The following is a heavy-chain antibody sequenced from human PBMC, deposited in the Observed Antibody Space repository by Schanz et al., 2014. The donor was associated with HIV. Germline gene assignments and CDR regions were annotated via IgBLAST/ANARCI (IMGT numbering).Heavy chain of an antibody. CDR1: GGTFRTYA. CDR3: AKARNSALPY. V-gene: IGHV1-69*01. J-gene: IGHJ4*02. CDR2: LIPFFVTP. Sequence: QVQVVQSGPEVKKPGSSLKISCKGSGGTFRTYAINWVRQAPGQGLEWLGGLIPFFVTPKYAQKFQGRLTISADESTSTAHMELRSLTSEDTAIYYCAKARNSALPYWGQGGLVTVSS. D-gene: IGHD4-4*01.